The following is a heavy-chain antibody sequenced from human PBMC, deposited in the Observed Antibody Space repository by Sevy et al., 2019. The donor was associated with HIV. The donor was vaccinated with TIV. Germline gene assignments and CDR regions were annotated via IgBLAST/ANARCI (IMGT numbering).Heavy chain of an antibody. V-gene: IGHV1-8*03. Sequence: ASVKVSCKASGYTFTSYDINWVRQATGQGLEWMGWMNPNSGNTGYAQKFQGRVTITRNTSISTAYMELSSLRSEDTAVYYCARGGLTHSHRQSSGWYIFGAFDIWGQGTMVTVSS. D-gene: IGHD6-19*01. CDR3: ARGGLTHSHRQSSGWYIFGAFDI. CDR1: GYTFTSYD. CDR2: MNPNSGNT. J-gene: IGHJ3*02.